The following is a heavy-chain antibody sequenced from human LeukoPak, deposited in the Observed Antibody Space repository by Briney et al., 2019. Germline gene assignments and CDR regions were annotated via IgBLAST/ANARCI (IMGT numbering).Heavy chain of an antibody. Sequence: PSETLSLTCTVSGGSISSGSYYWSWIRQPAGKGLEWIGRIYTSGSTNYNPSLKSRVTISVDKSKNQFSLKLSSVTAADTAVYYCAGEVGSYPYYYYMDVWGKGTTDTISS. CDR2: IYTSGST. J-gene: IGHJ6*03. CDR1: GGSISSGSYY. V-gene: IGHV4-61*02. CDR3: AGEVGSYPYYYYMDV. D-gene: IGHD1-26*01.